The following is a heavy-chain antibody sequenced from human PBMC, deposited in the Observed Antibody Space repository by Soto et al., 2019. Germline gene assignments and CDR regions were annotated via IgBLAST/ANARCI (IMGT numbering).Heavy chain of an antibody. J-gene: IGHJ6*02. CDR2: IYTSGST. V-gene: IGHV4-4*07. D-gene: IGHD5-18*01. CDR3: ARGGYSFGPGPYYYYGMDV. Sequence: SETLSLTCTASGGSISSYYWSWIRQPAGKGLEWIGRIYTSGSTNYNPSLKSRVTMSVDTSKNQFSLKLSSVTAADTAVYYCARGGYSFGPGPYYYYGMDVWGQGTTVTAP. CDR1: GGSISSYY.